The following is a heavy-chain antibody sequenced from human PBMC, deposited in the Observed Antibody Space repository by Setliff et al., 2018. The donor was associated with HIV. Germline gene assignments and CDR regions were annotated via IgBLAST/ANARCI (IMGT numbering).Heavy chain of an antibody. D-gene: IGHD6-19*01. V-gene: IGHV4-39*07. CDR2: ISSSGNT. CDR1: GGSISSTSYY. CDR3: ARVVPLRDSSGSIDY. J-gene: IGHJ4*02. Sequence: SETLSLTCTVSGGSISSTSYYWGWIRQPPGTGLEWIGSISSSGNTYYNPSLKSRVTISVDTSKNQFSLKLSSVTAADTAVYYCARVVPLRDSSGSIDYWGQGTLVTVSS.